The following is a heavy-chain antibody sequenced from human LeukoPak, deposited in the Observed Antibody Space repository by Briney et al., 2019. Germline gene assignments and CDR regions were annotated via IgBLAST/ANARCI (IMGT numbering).Heavy chain of an antibody. V-gene: IGHV1-18*01. CDR2: ISAYNGNT. CDR1: GYTFTSYV. Sequence: ASVKVSCKASGYTFTSYVISWVRQAPGQGLEWMGWISAYNGNTNYAQKLQGRVTMTTDTSTSTAYMELRSLRSDDTAVYYCARGKLRFLEWLWDAFDIWGQGTMVTVSS. CDR3: ARGKLRFLEWLWDAFDI. D-gene: IGHD3-3*01. J-gene: IGHJ3*02.